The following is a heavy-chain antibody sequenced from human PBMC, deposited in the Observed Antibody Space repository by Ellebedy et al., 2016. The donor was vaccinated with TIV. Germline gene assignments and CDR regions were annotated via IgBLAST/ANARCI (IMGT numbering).Heavy chain of an antibody. CDR1: GGSISSYY. D-gene: IGHD5-18*01. CDR2: IYDSGNT. CDR3: ARDRRAYGYGHFDW. J-gene: IGHJ4*02. Sequence: MPSETLSLTCTVSGGSISSYYWSWIRQPPGKGLEWIGYIYDSGNTNYNPSLKSRVTISVDASKNQFSLKLSSVTAADTAVYYCARDRRAYGYGHFDWWGQGTLVTVSS. V-gene: IGHV4-59*01.